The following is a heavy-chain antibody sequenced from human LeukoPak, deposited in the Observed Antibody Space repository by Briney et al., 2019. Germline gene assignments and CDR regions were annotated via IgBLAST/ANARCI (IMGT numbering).Heavy chain of an antibody. V-gene: IGHV3-30*02. D-gene: IGHD6-6*01. CDR2: IRYDGSNK. J-gene: IGHJ4*02. Sequence: SCKASGGTFSSYAISWVRQAPGKGLEWVAFIRYDGSNKYYADSVKGRFTISRDNSKNTLYLQMNSLRAEDTAVYYCAKDLWDSSSSEYWGQGTLVTVSS. CDR3: AKDLWDSSSSEY. CDR1: GGTFSSYA.